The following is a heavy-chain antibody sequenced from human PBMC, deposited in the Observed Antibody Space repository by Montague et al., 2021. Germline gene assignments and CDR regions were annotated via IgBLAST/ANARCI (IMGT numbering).Heavy chain of an antibody. CDR1: GGSISTYH. Sequence: SETLSLTCTVSGGSISTYHWIWLRQPPGKGLEWIGETPYNGNTNYNYNPSLKSRVTISVDKSNNQFSLKLSSVTAADTAVYYCARDREHTYSRFFHPWGQGTLVTVSS. CDR2: TPYNGNT. CDR3: ARDREHTYSRFFHP. D-gene: IGHD3-16*01. V-gene: IGHV4-59*01. J-gene: IGHJ5*02.